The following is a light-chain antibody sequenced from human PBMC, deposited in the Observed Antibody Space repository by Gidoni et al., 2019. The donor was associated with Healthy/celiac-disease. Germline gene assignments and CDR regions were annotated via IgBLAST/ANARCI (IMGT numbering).Light chain of an antibody. CDR2: AAS. CDR1: QSISSY. Sequence: DIQMTQSPSSLSASVGDRVTITCRASQSISSYLNWYQQKPAKAPKLLIYAASSLQSGVPSRFSGSGSGTDFTLTISSLQPEDFATYYCQQSYSTPYTFGPGTKLEIK. CDR3: QQSYSTPYT. V-gene: IGKV1-39*01. J-gene: IGKJ2*01.